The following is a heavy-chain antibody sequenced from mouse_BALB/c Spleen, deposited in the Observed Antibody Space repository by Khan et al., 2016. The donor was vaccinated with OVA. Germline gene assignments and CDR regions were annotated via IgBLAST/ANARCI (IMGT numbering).Heavy chain of an antibody. V-gene: IGHV1-76*01. Sequence: QVQLKESGVELVRPGASVKLSCKTSGYIFTSYWIHWVKQKPGQGLEWIARIYPGTDNTYYNEKFKDKVTLTADKSSSTAYMQLSSLKSEDSAVYFGAREKALYYFDYWGQGTTLTASS. CDR3: AREKALYYFDY. CDR2: IYPGTDNT. CDR1: GYIFTSYW. D-gene: IGHD3-2*02. J-gene: IGHJ2*01.